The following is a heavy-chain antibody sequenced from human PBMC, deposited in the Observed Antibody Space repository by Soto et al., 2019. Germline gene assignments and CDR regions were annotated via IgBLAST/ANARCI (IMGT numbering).Heavy chain of an antibody. CDR3: ARGGGYSDYVRGFDY. J-gene: IGHJ4*02. CDR2: INSDGSST. D-gene: IGHD5-12*01. CDR1: GFSFSSYW. V-gene: IGHV3-74*01. Sequence: PGGSLRLSCAASGFSFSSYWMHWVRQAPGKGLVWVSRINSDGSSTTYADSVKGRFTISRDNAKNTLYLQMNSLRAEDTAVYYCARGGGYSDYVRGFDYWGQGTLVTVS.